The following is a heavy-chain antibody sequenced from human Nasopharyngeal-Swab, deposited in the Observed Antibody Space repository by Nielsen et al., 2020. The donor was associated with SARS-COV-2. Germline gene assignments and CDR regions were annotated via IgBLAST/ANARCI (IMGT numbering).Heavy chain of an antibody. J-gene: IGHJ4*02. CDR2: ISYDGSK. CDR1: GFTFSSYA. CDR3: ARPASGSYSYYFDY. D-gene: IGHD1-26*01. V-gene: IGHV3-30*04. Sequence: GESLKISCAASGFTFSSYAMHWVRQASGKGLEWVAAISYDGSKYYADSVKGRFTISRDNSKNTLYLQMNSLRAEDTAVYYCARPASGSYSYYFDYWGQGTLVTVSS.